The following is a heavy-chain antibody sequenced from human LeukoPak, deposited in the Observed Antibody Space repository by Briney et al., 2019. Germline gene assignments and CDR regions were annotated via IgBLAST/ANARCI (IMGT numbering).Heavy chain of an antibody. Sequence: SETLSLTCTVSGGSISSGDYYWSWIRQPPGKGLEWIGEINHSGSTNYNPSLKSRVTISVDTSKNQFSLKLSSVTAADTAVYYCARAFGKEGPQLTSERNFDYWGQGTLVTVSS. CDR3: ARAFGKEGPQLTSERNFDY. CDR2: INHSGST. CDR1: GGSISSGDYY. D-gene: IGHD3-10*01. V-gene: IGHV4-39*07. J-gene: IGHJ4*02.